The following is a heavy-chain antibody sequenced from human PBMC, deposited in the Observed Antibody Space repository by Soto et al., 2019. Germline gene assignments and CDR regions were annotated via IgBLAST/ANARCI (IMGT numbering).Heavy chain of an antibody. Sequence: SETLSLTCAVSGGSISSGGYSWSWIRQPPGKGLEWIGYIYHSGSTYYNPSLKRRVTISVDRSKNQFSLKLSSVTAADTAVYYCARAPYDFWSGYYHNWFDPWGQGTLVTVSS. D-gene: IGHD3-3*01. J-gene: IGHJ5*02. CDR3: ARAPYDFWSGYYHNWFDP. CDR1: GGSISSGGYS. CDR2: IYHSGST. V-gene: IGHV4-30-2*01.